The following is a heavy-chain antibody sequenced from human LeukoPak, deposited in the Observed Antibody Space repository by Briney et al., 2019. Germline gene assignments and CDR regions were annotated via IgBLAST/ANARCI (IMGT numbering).Heavy chain of an antibody. J-gene: IGHJ4*02. CDR3: ARAPIVVVTAPRDY. CDR2: ISAYNGNT. CDR1: GGTFSSYA. D-gene: IGHD2-21*02. Sequence: ASVKVSCKASGGTFSSYAISWVRQAPGQGLEWMGWISAYNGNTNYAQKLQGRVTMTTDTSTSTAYMELSSLRSEDTAVYYCARAPIVVVTAPRDYWGQGTLVTVSS. V-gene: IGHV1-18*01.